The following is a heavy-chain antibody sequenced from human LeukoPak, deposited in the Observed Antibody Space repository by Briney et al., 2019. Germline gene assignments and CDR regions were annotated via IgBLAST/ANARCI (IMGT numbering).Heavy chain of an antibody. V-gene: IGHV3-7*01. CDR3: ARGALTYYYMDV. CDR2: IKQDGSEK. J-gene: IGHJ6*03. D-gene: IGHD4/OR15-4a*01. CDR1: GFTFSSYW. Sequence: TGGSLRLSCAAPGFTFSSYWMSWVRQAQGKGRGWVPNIKQDGSEKYYVDSVKGRFTISRDNAKNSLYLQMNSLRAEDTAVYYCARGALTYYYMDVWGKGTTVTVSS.